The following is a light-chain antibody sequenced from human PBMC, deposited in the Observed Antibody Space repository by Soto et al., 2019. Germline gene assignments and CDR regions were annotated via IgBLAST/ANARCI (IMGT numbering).Light chain of an antibody. J-gene: IGLJ3*02. Sequence: QPVLTQSPSASASLGASVKLTCTLSSGHNSYAIAWHQQQPEKGPRYLMKLNSDGSHSKGDGIPDRFSGSSSGAERYLTVSSLHSEDEADYYCQTWGTGIRVFGGGTKLTVL. V-gene: IGLV4-69*01. CDR2: LNSDGSH. CDR1: SGHNSYA. CDR3: QTWGTGIRV.